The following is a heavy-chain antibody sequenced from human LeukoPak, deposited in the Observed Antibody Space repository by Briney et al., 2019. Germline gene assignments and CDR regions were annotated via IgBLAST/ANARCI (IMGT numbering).Heavy chain of an antibody. Sequence: PSETLSLTCTVSGASIRGSITSGTYYWNWIRQPAGKGLEWIGRMYNSGTTINYNPSLKSRVTISVDTSKNQFSLNVTSVTAADTAVYYWARSTNRVDSWGQGTLVTVSS. J-gene: IGHJ4*02. CDR1: GASIRGSITSGTYY. CDR3: ARSTNRVDS. D-gene: IGHD1-14*01. V-gene: IGHV4-61*02. CDR2: MYNSGTT.